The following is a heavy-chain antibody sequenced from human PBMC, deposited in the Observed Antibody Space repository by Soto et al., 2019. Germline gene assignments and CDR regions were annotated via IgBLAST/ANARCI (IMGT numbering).Heavy chain of an antibody. CDR1: GFTFSSYS. D-gene: IGHD1-7*01. V-gene: IGHV3-48*01. CDR3: ARQRTSEMYNWNSGT. CDR2: ISSSSSTI. J-gene: IGHJ5*02. Sequence: PGGSLRLSCAASGFTFSSYSMNWVRQAPGKGLEWVSYISSSSSTIYYAESVKGRFTISRDNAKNSLYLQMNSLITEDTAIYYCARQRTSEMYNWNSGTWAQGTLVTVSS.